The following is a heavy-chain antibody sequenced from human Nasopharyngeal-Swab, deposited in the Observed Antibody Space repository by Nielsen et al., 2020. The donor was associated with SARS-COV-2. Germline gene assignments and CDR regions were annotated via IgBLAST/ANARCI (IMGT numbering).Heavy chain of an antibody. CDR1: GDSITSSSYP. CDR3: ARLCLCREPIH. J-gene: IGHJ4*02. V-gene: IGHV4-39*01. CDR2: IYYSGST. D-gene: IGHD1-26*01. Sequence: SETLSLTCIVSGDSITSSSYPWGWIRQPPGKGLEWIGSIYYSGSTYYNPSLKSRVTISVDTSKNQFSLKLSSVTAADTAVYYCARLCLCREPIHWGQGTLVTVSS.